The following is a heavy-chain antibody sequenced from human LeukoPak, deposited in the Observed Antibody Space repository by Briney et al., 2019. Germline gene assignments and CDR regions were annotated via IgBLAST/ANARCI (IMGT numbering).Heavy chain of an antibody. CDR1: GYTFTSYD. CDR2: MNPNSGNT. J-gene: IGHJ4*02. V-gene: IGHV1-8*01. D-gene: IGHD3-3*01. Sequence: ASVKVSCKASGYTFTSYDINWVRQATGQGLEWMGWMNPNSGNTGYAQKFQGRVTMTRNTSISTAYMELSSLRSEDTAVYYCARAPDYDFWSGYSQTHFDYWGQGTLVTVSS. CDR3: ARAPDYDFWSGYSQTHFDY.